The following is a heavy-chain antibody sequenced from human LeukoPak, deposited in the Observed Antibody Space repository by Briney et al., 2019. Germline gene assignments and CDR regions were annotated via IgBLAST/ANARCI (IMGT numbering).Heavy chain of an antibody. Sequence: SSETLSLTCAVYGGSFSDYYWSWLRQAPGKGMEWIGEIIQSGVTNYNPSLKSRATISIVTSKNQFSLKLSSVTPPDPAVYSCASGNRAGYNFDYWGQGALVTVSS. CDR1: GGSFSDYY. CDR2: IIQSGVT. V-gene: IGHV4-34*12. D-gene: IGHD5-24*01. CDR3: ASGNRAGYNFDY. J-gene: IGHJ4*02.